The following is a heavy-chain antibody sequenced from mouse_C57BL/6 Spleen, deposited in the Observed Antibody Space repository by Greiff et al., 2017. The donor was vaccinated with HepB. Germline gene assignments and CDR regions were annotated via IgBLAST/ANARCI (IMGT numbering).Heavy chain of an antibody. Sequence: DVQLVESGGGLVKPGGSLKLSCAASGFTFSSYAMSWVRQTPEKRLEWVATISDGGSYTYYPDNVKGRFTISRDNAKNNLYLQMSHLKSEDTAMYYCAREDYDYDGDFDYWGQGTTLTVSS. CDR3: AREDYDYDGDFDY. D-gene: IGHD2-4*01. V-gene: IGHV5-4*01. CDR2: ISDGGSYT. J-gene: IGHJ2*01. CDR1: GFTFSSYA.